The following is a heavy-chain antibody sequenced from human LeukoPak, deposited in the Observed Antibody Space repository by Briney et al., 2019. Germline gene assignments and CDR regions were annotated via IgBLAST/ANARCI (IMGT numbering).Heavy chain of an antibody. J-gene: IGHJ4*02. V-gene: IGHV4-30-4*08. CDR3: ARDSNGYQTLEY. CDR2: IYISGTT. Sequence: PSQTLSLTCTVSGGSMSRGDYYWSWIRQPPGKGLEWVGYIYISGTTYYNSSLKSRVSISLDTSKNQFSLKLTSVTAADTAVYYCARDSNGYQTLEYWGQGTLVTVSS. CDR1: GGSMSRGDYY. D-gene: IGHD5-18*01.